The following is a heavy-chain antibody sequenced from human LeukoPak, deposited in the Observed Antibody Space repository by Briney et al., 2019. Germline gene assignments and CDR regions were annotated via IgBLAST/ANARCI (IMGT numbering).Heavy chain of an antibody. CDR2: ISFDGNTQ. Sequence: GSLRLSCAASGFRFSGSGMHWVRQAPGKGLEWVAVISFDGNTQYLADSVRGRFTISRDNSKTTLDLRMNSLRTEDTALYYCTRASGSYSNFDYWGQGTLVTVSS. CDR1: GFRFSGSG. J-gene: IGHJ4*02. V-gene: IGHV3-30*19. CDR3: TRASGSYSNFDY. D-gene: IGHD1-26*01.